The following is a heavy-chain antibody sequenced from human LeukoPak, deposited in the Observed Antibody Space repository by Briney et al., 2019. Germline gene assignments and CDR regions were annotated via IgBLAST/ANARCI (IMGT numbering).Heavy chain of an antibody. CDR2: ISGSGGST. J-gene: IGHJ4*02. Sequence: GGSLRLSCAASGFTFSSYAMSWVRQAAGKGLEWVSAISGSGGSTYYADSVKGRFTISRDNSKNTLYLQMNSLRAEDTAVYYCAKDPRITMIVVVTSHFDYWGQGTLVTVSS. CDR1: GFTFSSYA. V-gene: IGHV3-23*01. D-gene: IGHD3-22*01. CDR3: AKDPRITMIVVVTSHFDY.